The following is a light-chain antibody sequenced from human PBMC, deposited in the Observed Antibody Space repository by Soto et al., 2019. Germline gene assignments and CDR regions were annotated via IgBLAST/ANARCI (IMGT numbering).Light chain of an antibody. CDR3: QQYFRTRLA. J-gene: IGKJ4*01. Sequence: VKSEAPDCLVYSVCQRAIINTKSSQSCLYSSNNKNYLAWYQQKPGQPPKLLIYWASTRESGVPDRFSGSGSKTDIRLTIGGLEFVHVGVSDCQQYFRTRLALGGGTKVDIK. V-gene: IGKV4-1*01. CDR2: WAS. CDR1: QSCLYSSNNKNY.